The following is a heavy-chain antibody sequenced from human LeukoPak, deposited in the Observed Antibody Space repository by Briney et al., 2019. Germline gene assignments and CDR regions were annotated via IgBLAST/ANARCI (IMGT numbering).Heavy chain of an antibody. D-gene: IGHD3-22*01. Sequence: SETLSLTCTVSGGSISSYYWSWIRQPPGKGLEWIGYIYYSGSTNYNPSLKSRVTISVDTSKNQFSLKLSSVTAADTAVYYCAGVAATPGYYDSSGYSSNYWGQGTLVTVSS. CDR3: AGVAATPGYYDSSGYSSNY. J-gene: IGHJ4*02. V-gene: IGHV4-59*12. CDR2: IYYSGST. CDR1: GGSISSYY.